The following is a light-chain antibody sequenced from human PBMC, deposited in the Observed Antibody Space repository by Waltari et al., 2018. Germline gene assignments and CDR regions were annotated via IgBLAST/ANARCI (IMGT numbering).Light chain of an antibody. Sequence: SALTQPASVSGSPGQSITIYSTGTNSAVGGYNYVPGYQQHPGKAPTLMIYDVSNRPSGVSNRFSGSKSGNTASLTISGLQAEDEAYYYCSSYTSSSTLVFGGGTKLTVL. J-gene: IGLJ3*02. V-gene: IGLV2-14*03. CDR3: SSYTSSSTLV. CDR1: NSAVGGYNY. CDR2: DVS.